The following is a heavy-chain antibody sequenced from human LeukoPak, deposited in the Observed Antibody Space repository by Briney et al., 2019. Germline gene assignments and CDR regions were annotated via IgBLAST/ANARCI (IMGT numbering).Heavy chain of an antibody. J-gene: IGHJ4*02. CDR1: GGSISSYY. CDR2: IYYSGST. D-gene: IGHD2-15*01. Sequence: SETLSLTCTVSGGSISSYYWSWIRQPPGKGLEWIGYIYYSGSTNYNPSLKSRVTISVDTSKNQFSLKLSSVTAADTAVYYCVRAPGGLGYCSGGSCPYFDYWGQGTLVTVSS. V-gene: IGHV4-59*01. CDR3: VRAPGGLGYCSGGSCPYFDY.